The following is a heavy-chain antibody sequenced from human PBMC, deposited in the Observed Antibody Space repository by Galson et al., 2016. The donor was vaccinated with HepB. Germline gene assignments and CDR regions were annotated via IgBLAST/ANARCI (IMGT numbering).Heavy chain of an antibody. J-gene: IGHJ4*02. CDR3: AKDFYSRSSWFIFDC. V-gene: IGHV3-23*01. CDR2: ISGSGGIT. D-gene: IGHD6-13*01. Sequence: SLRLSCAASGFTFSSYAMSWVRQAPGKGLEWVSSISGSGGITYYADSVKGRFTISRDTSKNTLFLQMNSLRAEDTAVYYCAKDFYSRSSWFIFDCWGQGTLVTVSS. CDR1: GFTFSSYA.